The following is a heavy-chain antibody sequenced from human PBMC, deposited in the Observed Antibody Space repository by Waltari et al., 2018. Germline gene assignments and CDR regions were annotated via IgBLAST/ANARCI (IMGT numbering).Heavy chain of an antibody. CDR2: IRYDGSKK. Sequence: QVQLVESGGGVVQPGGSLRLSCAASGFTFSSYGMHWVRQAPGKGLEWVAFIRYDGSKKYEADSVKSRFTISRDNSKNTLYLQMNSLRAEDTAVYYCAKDKGGIVGATTLDYWGQGTLVTVSS. CDR3: AKDKGGIVGATTLDY. D-gene: IGHD1-26*01. J-gene: IGHJ4*02. CDR1: GFTFSSYG. V-gene: IGHV3-30*02.